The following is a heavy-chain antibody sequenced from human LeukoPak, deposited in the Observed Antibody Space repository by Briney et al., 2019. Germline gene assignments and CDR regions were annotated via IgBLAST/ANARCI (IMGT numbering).Heavy chain of an antibody. J-gene: IGHJ4*02. CDR1: GFTFSSYW. D-gene: IGHD2-21*01. CDR3: TSSLSGDDYSPDY. CDR2: INSDGSST. V-gene: IGHV3-74*03. Sequence: PGGSLRLSCAASGFTFSSYWMHWVRQAPGKGLVWVSRINSDGSSTAYADSVKGRFTISRDNAKNTLYLQMNSLRAEGTAVYYCTSSLSGDDYSPDYWGEGTLVTVSS.